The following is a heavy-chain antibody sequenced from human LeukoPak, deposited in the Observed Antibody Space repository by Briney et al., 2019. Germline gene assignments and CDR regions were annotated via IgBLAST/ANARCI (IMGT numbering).Heavy chain of an antibody. V-gene: IGHV4-34*01. Sequence: PSETLSLTCAVYGGSFSGYYWTWIRQPSGKGLEWIGEINHSGSTNYNPSLKSRVTISVDTSKNQFSLKLTSVTAADTAVYYCASGGYCSSTSCYTNWFDPWGQGTLVIVSS. CDR3: ASGGYCSSTSCYTNWFDP. D-gene: IGHD2-2*02. CDR2: INHSGST. CDR1: GGSFSGYY. J-gene: IGHJ5*02.